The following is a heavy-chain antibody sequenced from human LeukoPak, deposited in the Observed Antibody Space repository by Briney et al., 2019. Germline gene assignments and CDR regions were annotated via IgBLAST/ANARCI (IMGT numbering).Heavy chain of an antibody. Sequence: PSETLSLTCTVSGGSVSGYYWSWIRQPPGKGLEWIAYIYYSGSTNYNPSLKSRVTISVDTSKNQFSLRLSSVTAADTAVYYCARDGDAGAFDIWGQGTMVTVSS. V-gene: IGHV4-59*02. CDR2: IYYSGST. CDR1: GGSVSGYY. J-gene: IGHJ3*02. D-gene: IGHD7-27*01. CDR3: ARDGDAGAFDI.